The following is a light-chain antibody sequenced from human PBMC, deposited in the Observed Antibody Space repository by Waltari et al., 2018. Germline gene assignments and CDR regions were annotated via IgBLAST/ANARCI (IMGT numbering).Light chain of an antibody. V-gene: IGKV3-20*01. CDR3: QQHGTLPAT. J-gene: IGKJ1*01. Sequence: EIVLTQSPGPASLSPGQRVTLSCRASQRVGSSSLAWYQQKPGQAPRLVIYRASSRATGIPDRFSGSGSGTDFSLTISRLEPEDFAVYYCQQHGTLPATFGQGTKVEIK. CDR1: QRVGSSS. CDR2: RAS.